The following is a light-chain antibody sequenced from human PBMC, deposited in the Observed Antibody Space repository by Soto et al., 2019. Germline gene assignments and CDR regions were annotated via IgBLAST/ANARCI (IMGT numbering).Light chain of an antibody. V-gene: IGKV1-5*03. CDR3: QQYDSYPFT. J-gene: IGKJ4*01. Sequence: DIQMTQSPSTLSASEGDRVTITCRASQSINNWLAWYQQKPGKAPKLLISKASNLKSGVPSRFSGTGSGTEFTLTISSLQPDGFASYYCQQYDSYPFTFGGGTKVEI. CDR2: KAS. CDR1: QSINNW.